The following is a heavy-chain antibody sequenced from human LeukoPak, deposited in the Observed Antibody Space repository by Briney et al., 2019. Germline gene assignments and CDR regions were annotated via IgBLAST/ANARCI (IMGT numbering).Heavy chain of an antibody. CDR1: GYTFTGYY. CDR3: AREGAYCSSTSCHIQNWFDP. J-gene: IGHJ5*02. CDR2: INPNSGGT. D-gene: IGHD2-2*01. Sequence: ASVKVSCKASGYTFTGYYMHWVRQAPGQGLEWMGWINPNSGGTNYAQKFQGRVTMTRDTSISTAYMELRSLRSDDTAVYYCAREGAYCSSTSCHIQNWFDPWGQGTLVTVSS. V-gene: IGHV1-2*02.